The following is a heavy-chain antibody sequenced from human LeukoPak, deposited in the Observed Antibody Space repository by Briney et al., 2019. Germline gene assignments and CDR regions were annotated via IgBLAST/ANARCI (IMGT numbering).Heavy chain of an antibody. CDR3: ARGCYCSSTSCYAVNWFDP. V-gene: IGHV4-30-2*01. J-gene: IGHJ5*02. Sequence: SETLTLTCAVSGGSISSGGYSWSWIRQAPGKGLEWIGYIYHSGSTYYNPYLKSRVTISVDRSKNQFSLKLSSVTAADTAVYYCARGCYCSSTSCYAVNWFDPWGQGTLVTVSS. D-gene: IGHD2-2*01. CDR1: GGSISSGGYS. CDR2: IYHSGST.